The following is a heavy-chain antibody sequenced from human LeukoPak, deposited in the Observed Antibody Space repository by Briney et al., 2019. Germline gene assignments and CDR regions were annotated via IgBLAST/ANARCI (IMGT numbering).Heavy chain of an antibody. J-gene: IGHJ4*02. D-gene: IGHD6-19*01. V-gene: IGHV1-3*03. CDR2: INAGNGNT. CDR1: GYTFTSYA. CDR3: ARGTGYSSGWYGSFDY. Sequence: GASVKVSCKASGYTFTSYAMHWVRQAPGQRLEWMGWINAGNGNTKYSQEFQGRVTITRDISASTAYMELSSLRSEDMAVYYCARGTGYSSGWYGSFDYWGQGTLVTVSS.